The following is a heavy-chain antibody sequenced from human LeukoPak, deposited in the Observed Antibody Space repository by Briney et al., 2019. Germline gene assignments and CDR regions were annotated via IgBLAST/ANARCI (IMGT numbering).Heavy chain of an antibody. Sequence: PSETLSLTCAVYGGSFSGYYWGWIRQPPGKGLEWIGSIYYSGSTYYNPSLKSRVTISVDTSKNQFSLKLSSVTAADTAVYYCAREYVSSTDTAMDYFDYWGQGTLVTVSS. CDR2: IYYSGST. J-gene: IGHJ4*02. CDR1: GGSFSGYY. CDR3: AREYVSSTDTAMDYFDY. V-gene: IGHV4-34*01. D-gene: IGHD5-18*01.